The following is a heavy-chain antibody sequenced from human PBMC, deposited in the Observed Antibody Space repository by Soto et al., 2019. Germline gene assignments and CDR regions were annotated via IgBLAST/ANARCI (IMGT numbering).Heavy chain of an antibody. CDR2: IYHSDNT. J-gene: IGHJ4*02. CDR3: ARSREQWLAFDY. Sequence: QLHLQESGSGLVKPSETLSLTCGVSGGSINYGGYSWSWIRQPPGKGLEWIGSIYHSDNTFYSPSLNSRVTISVDGSKTQFSLNLTSVTAADTAVYYCARSREQWLAFDYWGQGTLVTVSS. V-gene: IGHV4-30-2*01. CDR1: GGSINYGGYS. D-gene: IGHD6-19*01.